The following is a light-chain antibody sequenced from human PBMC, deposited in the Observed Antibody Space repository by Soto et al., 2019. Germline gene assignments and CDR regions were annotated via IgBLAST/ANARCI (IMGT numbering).Light chain of an antibody. J-gene: IGKJ2*01. Sequence: DIVMTQSPDSLAVSLGERATINCKSSQSVLYSSNNKNYLAWYQQKPGQPPKLLIYWASTRESGVHDRFSGSGSVTDFTLTISSLQAEDVAVYYCQQYYSTPYTFGQGTKLEIK. CDR3: QQYYSTPYT. CDR2: WAS. CDR1: QSVLYSSNNKNY. V-gene: IGKV4-1*01.